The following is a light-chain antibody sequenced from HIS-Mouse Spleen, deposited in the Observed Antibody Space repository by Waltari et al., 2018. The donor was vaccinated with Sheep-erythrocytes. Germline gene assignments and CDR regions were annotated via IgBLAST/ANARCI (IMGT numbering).Light chain of an antibody. CDR2: DVS. Sequence: QSALTQPRSVSGSPGQSVTISCPGTSSDVGGYNYVSWYQQHPGKAPTLMIYDVSKLPSGVPDRCSGSKSGNTASLTISGLQAEDEADYYCCSYAGSYNHVFATGTKVTVL. V-gene: IGLV2-11*01. CDR1: SSDVGGYNY. J-gene: IGLJ1*01. CDR3: CSYAGSYNHV.